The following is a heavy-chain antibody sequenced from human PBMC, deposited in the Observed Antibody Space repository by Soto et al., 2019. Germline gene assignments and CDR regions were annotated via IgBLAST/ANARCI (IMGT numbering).Heavy chain of an antibody. CDR3: ASLNTMIVVANDY. V-gene: IGHV3-30-3*01. J-gene: IGHJ4*02. CDR2: ISYDGSNK. Sequence: SLRLSCAASGFTVSSYAMHWVRQAPGKGLEWVAVISYDGSNKYYADSVKGRFTISRDNSKNTLYLQMNSLRAEDTAVYYCASLNTMIVVANDYWGQGTLVTVSS. D-gene: IGHD3-22*01. CDR1: GFTVSSYA.